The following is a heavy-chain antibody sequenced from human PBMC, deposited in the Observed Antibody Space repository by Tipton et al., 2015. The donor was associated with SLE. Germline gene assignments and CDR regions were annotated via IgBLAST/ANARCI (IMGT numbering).Heavy chain of an antibody. CDR1: GGSIGSSNW. CDR2: IYHSGNT. Sequence: TLSLTCAVSGGSIGSSNWWSWVRQPPGKGLEWIGEIYHSGNTNYNPSLKSRVTISVDVSNNQFSLQLSSVTAADTAVYYCARDCSGGSCYESDAFDVWGQGTMVTVSS. D-gene: IGHD2-15*01. V-gene: IGHV4-4*02. J-gene: IGHJ3*01. CDR3: ARDCSGGSCYESDAFDV.